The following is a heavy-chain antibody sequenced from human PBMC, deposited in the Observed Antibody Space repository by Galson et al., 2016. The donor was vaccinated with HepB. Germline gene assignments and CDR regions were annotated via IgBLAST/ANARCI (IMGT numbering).Heavy chain of an antibody. V-gene: IGHV5-51*01. CDR1: GYSFDNYW. CDR2: IFPSDSET. Sequence: QSGAEVTKPGESMKISCKTSGYSFDNYWIGWVRQMPGKGLEWLGIIFPSDSETRYSPSFQGQVTISADRSVRTAYLQWNNLKASDTAMYYCARFDVDTVMGRPFDPWGQGTLVIVSS. CDR3: ARFDVDTVMGRPFDP. J-gene: IGHJ5*02. D-gene: IGHD5-18*01.